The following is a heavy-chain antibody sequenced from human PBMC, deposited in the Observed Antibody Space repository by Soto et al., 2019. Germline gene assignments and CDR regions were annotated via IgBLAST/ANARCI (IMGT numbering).Heavy chain of an antibody. CDR2: INHSGST. CDR3: ARGLRRGPFDY. V-gene: IGHV4-34*01. J-gene: IGHJ4*02. Sequence: SETLSLTCAVYGGSFSGYYWSWIRQPPGKGLEWIGEINHSGSTNYNPSLKSRVTISVDTSKNQFSLKLSSVTAADTAVYYCARGLRRGPFDYWGQGTLVTVSS. CDR1: GGSFSGYY.